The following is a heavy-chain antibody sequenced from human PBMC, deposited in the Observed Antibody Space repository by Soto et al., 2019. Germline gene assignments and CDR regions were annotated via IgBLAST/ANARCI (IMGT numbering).Heavy chain of an antibody. Sequence: SETLSLTCTVSGGSIRSGGYYWSWVRQNPRKGLEWIGNIYYSGNTYYNPSLKSRLTISVDTSKNQFSLNLSSVTAADTAVYYCARDRLMATAGTARHYFGLDVWGQGTTVPSP. J-gene: IGHJ6*02. CDR1: GGSIRSGGYY. CDR3: ARDRLMATAGTARHYFGLDV. D-gene: IGHD5-18*01. CDR2: IYYSGNT. V-gene: IGHV4-31*03.